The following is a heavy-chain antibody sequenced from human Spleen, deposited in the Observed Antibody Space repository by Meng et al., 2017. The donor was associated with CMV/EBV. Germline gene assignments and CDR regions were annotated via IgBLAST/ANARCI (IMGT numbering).Heavy chain of an antibody. Sequence: SVKVSCKASGGTFSSYAISWVRQAPGQGLEWMGGIIPIFGTANYAQKFQGRVTMTRDTSISTAYMELSRLRSDDTAVYYCARGYYYGSGSLDYWGQGTLVTVSS. J-gene: IGHJ4*02. D-gene: IGHD3-10*01. CDR1: GGTFSSYA. CDR2: IIPIFGTA. CDR3: ARGYYYGSGSLDY. V-gene: IGHV1-69*05.